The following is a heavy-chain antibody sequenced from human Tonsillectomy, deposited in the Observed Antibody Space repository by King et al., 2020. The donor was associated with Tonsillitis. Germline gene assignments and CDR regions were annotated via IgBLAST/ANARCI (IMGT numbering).Heavy chain of an antibody. J-gene: IGHJ3*02. Sequence: VQRQQWGAGLLKPSETLSLTCAVYGGSFSDYYWNWIRQPPGKGLEWIGEITHDGSTHYNPSLKSRVTISKATSKNQFSLKLSSVTAADAAVYYCARGCSSSNCYDAFDIWGQGTMVTISS. D-gene: IGHD2-2*01. CDR2: ITHDGST. CDR3: ARGCSSSNCYDAFDI. CDR1: GGSFSDYY. V-gene: IGHV4-34*01.